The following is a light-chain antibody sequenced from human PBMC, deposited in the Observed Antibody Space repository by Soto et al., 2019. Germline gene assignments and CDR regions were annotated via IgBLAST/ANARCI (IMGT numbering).Light chain of an antibody. CDR2: EGS. CDR3: CSYAGSSTSV. J-gene: IGLJ2*01. V-gene: IGLV2-23*01. CDR1: SSDVGSYNL. Sequence: QSALTQPASVSGSPGQSITISCTGTSSDVGSYNLVSWYQQHPGKAPKLMIYEGSKRPSGVSNRFSGSKSGNTASLTFSGLQAEDEADYYCCSYAGSSTSVFGGGTKVTVL.